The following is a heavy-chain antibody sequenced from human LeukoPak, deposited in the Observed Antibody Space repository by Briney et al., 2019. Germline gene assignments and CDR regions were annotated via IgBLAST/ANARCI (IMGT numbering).Heavy chain of an antibody. CDR3: ARDPQDVVPTEY. CDR1: GFTFSNYW. CDR2: INGDGSSI. V-gene: IGHV3-74*01. D-gene: IGHD2-21*01. J-gene: IGHJ4*02. Sequence: PVGSLRLSCAASGFTFSNYWMHWVRQAPGKGLVWVSHINGDGSSIKYADSVKGRFTISRDNAKNTLFLQMNSLRAEDTAVYYCARDPQDVVPTEYWGQGPLVTVSS.